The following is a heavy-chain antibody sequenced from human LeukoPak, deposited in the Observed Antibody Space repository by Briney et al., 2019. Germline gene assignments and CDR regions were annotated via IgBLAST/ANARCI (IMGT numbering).Heavy chain of an antibody. Sequence: GGSLRLSCAASGFTLSSYGMHWVRQAPSKGLEWVAVIWYDGSNKYYADSVKGRFTISRDNSKNTLYLQMNSLRAEDTAVYYCAREPYRGGFDYWGQGTLVTVSS. D-gene: IGHD3-10*01. CDR1: GFTLSSYG. V-gene: IGHV3-33*01. CDR3: AREPYRGGFDY. CDR2: IWYDGSNK. J-gene: IGHJ4*02.